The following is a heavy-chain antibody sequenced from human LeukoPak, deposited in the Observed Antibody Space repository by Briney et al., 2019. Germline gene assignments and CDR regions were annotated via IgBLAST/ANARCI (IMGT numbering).Heavy chain of an antibody. Sequence: GGSLRLSCAASGFTFSSYGMHWVRQAPGKGLEWVAVIWYDGSNKYYADSVKGRFTISRDNSKNTLYLQMNSLRAEDTAVYYCAKELVRGDNFDYWGQGTLVTVSS. D-gene: IGHD3-10*01. CDR3: AKELVRGDNFDY. V-gene: IGHV3-33*06. CDR1: GFTFSSYG. CDR2: IWYDGSNK. J-gene: IGHJ4*02.